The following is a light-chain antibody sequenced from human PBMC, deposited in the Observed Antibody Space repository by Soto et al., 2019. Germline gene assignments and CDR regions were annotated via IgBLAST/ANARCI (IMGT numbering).Light chain of an antibody. J-gene: IGKJ1*01. CDR1: QTVSSSY. Sequence: EIVWTPSPGTLSLSPGDRASLSCRASQTVSSSYLGWYQHKPGQVPRLLIYGAYSRATGIPDRFSGSGSGTDFTLTISRLEPEEFAVYYCQNYGSSQTTCGQGNKLGIK. V-gene: IGKV3-20*01. CDR3: QNYGSSQTT. CDR2: GAY.